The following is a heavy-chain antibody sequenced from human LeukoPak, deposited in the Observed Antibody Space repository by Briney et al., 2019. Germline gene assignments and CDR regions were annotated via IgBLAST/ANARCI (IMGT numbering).Heavy chain of an antibody. Sequence: PSETLSLTCTVSGGTISSYYWSWIRQPPGKGLEWIGYIYYSGSTNYNPSLKSRVTILVDTSKNQFSLKLSSVTAADTAVYYCASAGGYSYGSFDYWGQGTLVTVSS. J-gene: IGHJ4*02. D-gene: IGHD5-18*01. CDR2: IYYSGST. CDR1: GGTISSYY. V-gene: IGHV4-59*01. CDR3: ASAGGYSYGSFDY.